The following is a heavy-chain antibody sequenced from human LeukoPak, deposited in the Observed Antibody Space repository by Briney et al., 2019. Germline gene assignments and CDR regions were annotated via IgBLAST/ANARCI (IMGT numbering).Heavy chain of an antibody. CDR1: GYTFTKNF. V-gene: IGHV1-2*02. D-gene: IGHD4-17*01. CDR3: ARDDYGDLQYFEN. CDR2: INPNDGGT. J-gene: IGHJ4*02. Sequence: ASVKVSCKASGYTFTKNFLHWVRQAPGQGLEWMGWINPNDGGTLYAQKFQGRVTMTTDTSIATAYMEMSTLTSDDTAVYCCARDDYGDLQYFENWGQGTLVTVSS.